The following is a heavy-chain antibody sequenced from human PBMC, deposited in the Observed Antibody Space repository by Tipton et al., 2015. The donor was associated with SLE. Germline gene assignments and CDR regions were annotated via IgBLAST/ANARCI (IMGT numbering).Heavy chain of an antibody. CDR2: IIPIFGTA. V-gene: IGHV1-69*01. CDR1: GGTFSSYA. D-gene: IGHD5-18*01. CDR3: ARGGYSYVSGDFYYMDV. J-gene: IGHJ6*03. Sequence: QLVQSGAEVKKPGSSVKVSCKASGGTFSSYAISWVRQAPGQGLEWMGGIIPIFGTANYAQNFQGRVSITADESTSTAYMELSSLRAEDTAVYYCARGGYSYVSGDFYYMDVWGKGTTVTVSS.